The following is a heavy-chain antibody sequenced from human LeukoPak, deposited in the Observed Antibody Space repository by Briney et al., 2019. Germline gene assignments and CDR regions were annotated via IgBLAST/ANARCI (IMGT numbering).Heavy chain of an antibody. CDR1: GFTFSSYW. CDR2: IKQDGSEK. Sequence: GGSLRPSCAASGFTFSSYWMSWVRQAPGKGLEWVANIKQDGSEKYYVDSVKGRFTISRDNAKNSLYLQMNSLRAEDTAVYYCARVLSYYDILTGATYYYYMDVWGKGTTVTVSS. V-gene: IGHV3-7*01. D-gene: IGHD3-9*01. J-gene: IGHJ6*03. CDR3: ARVLSYYDILTGATYYYYMDV.